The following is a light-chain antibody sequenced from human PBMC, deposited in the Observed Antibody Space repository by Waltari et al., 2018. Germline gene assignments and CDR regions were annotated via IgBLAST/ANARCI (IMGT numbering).Light chain of an antibody. V-gene: IGKV2D-29*02. CDR2: DVS. Sequence: IVMTQSPLSLSVTPGQPAAISCKSTQSLLHSDGKTLLYWYLQRPGQSPQLLIYDVSIRASGVPERFIGSGSGTDFTLKISRVESDDVGLYYCMQSKKFPLTFGGGTRVEIK. CDR1: QSLLHSDGKTL. CDR3: MQSKKFPLT. J-gene: IGKJ4*01.